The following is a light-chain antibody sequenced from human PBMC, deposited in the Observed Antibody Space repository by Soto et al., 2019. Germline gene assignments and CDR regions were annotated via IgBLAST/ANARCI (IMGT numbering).Light chain of an antibody. J-gene: IGKJ4*01. CDR3: QQGHTFPLT. CDR1: QAIGDC. V-gene: IGKV1-12*01. CDR2: SAT. Sequence: DIQMTQSPSSVPASVGDRVTITCRASQAIGDCLAWHQQKPGKAPELLIYSATTLHSGVPSRFSGSGSGTDFTLTINSLQPEDFATYYCQQGHTFPLTFGGGTKVEIK.